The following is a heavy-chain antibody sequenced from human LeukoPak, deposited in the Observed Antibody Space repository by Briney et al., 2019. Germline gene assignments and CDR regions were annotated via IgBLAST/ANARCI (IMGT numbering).Heavy chain of an antibody. J-gene: IGHJ4*02. Sequence: ASVKVSCKASGYTFTSYGISWVRQAPGRGLEWMGWISAYNGNTNYAQKLQGRVTMTTDTSTSTAYMELRSLRSDDTAVYYCARDLITMVRRGTFDYWGQGTLVTVSS. D-gene: IGHD3-10*01. CDR2: ISAYNGNT. CDR1: GYTFTSYG. CDR3: ARDLITMVRRGTFDY. V-gene: IGHV1-18*01.